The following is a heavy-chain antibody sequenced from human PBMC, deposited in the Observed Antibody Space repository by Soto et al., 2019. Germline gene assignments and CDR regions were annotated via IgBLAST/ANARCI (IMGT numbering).Heavy chain of an antibody. D-gene: IGHD3-9*01. J-gene: IGHJ6*02. CDR1: GGTFSSYA. Sequence: QVQLVQSGAEVKKPGSSVKVSCKASGGTFSSYAISWVRQAPGQGLEWMGGIIPIFGTANYAQKFQGRVTITADESTSTAYMELSSLRSEDTAVYYCARVSYDILTGYPPGSYDYYYCGMDVWGQGTTVTVSS. CDR3: ARVSYDILTGYPPGSYDYYYCGMDV. CDR2: IIPIFGTA. V-gene: IGHV1-69*01.